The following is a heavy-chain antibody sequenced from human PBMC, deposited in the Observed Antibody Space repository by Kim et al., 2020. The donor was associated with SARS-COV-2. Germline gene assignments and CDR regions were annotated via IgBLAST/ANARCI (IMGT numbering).Heavy chain of an antibody. CDR2: GST. CDR3: ARRGLGWDY. D-gene: IGHD3-16*01. V-gene: IGHV4-39*01. Sequence: GSTYYNPSLKSRVTISVDTSKNQFSLKLSSVTAADTAVYYCARRGLGWDYWGQGTLVTVSS. J-gene: IGHJ4*02.